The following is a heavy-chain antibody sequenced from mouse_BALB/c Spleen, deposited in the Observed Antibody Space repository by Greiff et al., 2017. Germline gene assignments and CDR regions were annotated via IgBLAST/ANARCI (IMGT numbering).Heavy chain of an antibody. J-gene: IGHJ4*01. Sequence: VKLQESGPGLVAPSQSLSITCTVSGFSLTSYGVHWVRQPPGKGLEWLGVIWAGGSTNYNSALMSRLSISKDNSKSQVFLKMNSLQTDDTAMYYCARDGGGNYGYAMDYWGQGTSVTVSS. V-gene: IGHV2-9*02. D-gene: IGHD2-1*01. CDR3: ARDGGGNYGYAMDY. CDR2: IWAGGST. CDR1: GFSLTSYG.